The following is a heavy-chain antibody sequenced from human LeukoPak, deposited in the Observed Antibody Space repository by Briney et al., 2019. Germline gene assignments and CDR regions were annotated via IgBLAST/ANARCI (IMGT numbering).Heavy chain of an antibody. V-gene: IGHV3-30*04. CDR1: GFTFSSYA. CDR3: ARDYYDSSGLGIDV. J-gene: IGHJ6*02. CDR2: ISYDGSNK. D-gene: IGHD3-22*01. Sequence: GRSLRLSCAASGFTFSSYAMHWVRQAPGKGLEWVAVISYDGSNKYYADSVKGRFTISRDNSKNTLYLQMNSLRAEDTAVYYCARDYYDSSGLGIDVWGQGTTDTVSS.